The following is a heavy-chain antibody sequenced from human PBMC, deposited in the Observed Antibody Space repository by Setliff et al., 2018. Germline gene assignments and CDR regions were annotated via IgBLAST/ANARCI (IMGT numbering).Heavy chain of an antibody. CDR3: ARGRMRGSCSGPSCTYDPFDI. D-gene: IGHD2-2*01. CDR1: GDSFSDYY. V-gene: IGHV4-34*01. CDR2: INHSGIT. J-gene: IGHJ3*02. Sequence: PLETLSLTCAVYGDSFSDYYWSWVRQPPGKGPEWIVEINHSGITNYNPSLKGRISISVDTSKNQFSLILRSVTAADTAVYYCARGRMRGSCSGPSCTYDPFDIWGQGTPVTVSS.